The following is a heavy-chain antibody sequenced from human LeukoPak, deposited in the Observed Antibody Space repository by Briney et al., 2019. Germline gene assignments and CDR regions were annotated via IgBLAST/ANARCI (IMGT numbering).Heavy chain of an antibody. Sequence: GGSLRLSCAASGFTFSSYGMHWVRQAPGKGLEWVSSISSSSSYIYYADSVKGRFTISRDNAKNSLYLQMNSLRAEDTAVYYCAKGGQKWGYYYYYMDVWGKGTTVTVSS. CDR1: GFTFSSYG. CDR2: ISSSSSYI. J-gene: IGHJ6*03. V-gene: IGHV3-21*01. CDR3: AKGGQKWGYYYYYMDV. D-gene: IGHD2-8*01.